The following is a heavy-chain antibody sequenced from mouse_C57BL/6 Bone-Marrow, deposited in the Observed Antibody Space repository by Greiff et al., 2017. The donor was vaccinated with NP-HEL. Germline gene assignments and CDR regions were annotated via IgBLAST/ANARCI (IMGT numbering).Heavy chain of an antibody. CDR3: ARDPY. CDR1: GYSITSGYY. CDR2: ISYDGSN. Sequence: EVQLVESGPGLVKPSQFLSLTCSVTGYSITSGYYWNWIRQFPGNKLEWMGYISYDGSNNYNPSLKNRISITLDTSKNQFFLKLNSVTTEDTATYYCARDPYWGQGTTLTVSS. V-gene: IGHV3-6*01. J-gene: IGHJ2*01.